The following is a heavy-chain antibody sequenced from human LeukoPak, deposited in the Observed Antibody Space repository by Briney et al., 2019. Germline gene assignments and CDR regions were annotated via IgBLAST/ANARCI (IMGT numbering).Heavy chain of an antibody. CDR1: GGSFSSNY. V-gene: IGHV4-59*12. CDR3: ARDSSGWYIPDY. J-gene: IGHJ4*02. Sequence: PSETLSLTCTVSGGSFSSNYWSWIRQPPGKGPEWIGYVYYTGSANYNPSLKSRVTISVETSKNQFSVRLNSVTAADTAVYYCARDSSGWYIPDYWGQGTLVTVSS. D-gene: IGHD6-19*01. CDR2: VYYTGSA.